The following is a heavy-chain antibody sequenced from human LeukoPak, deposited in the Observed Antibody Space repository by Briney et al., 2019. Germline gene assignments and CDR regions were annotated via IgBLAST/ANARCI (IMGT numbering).Heavy chain of an antibody. V-gene: IGHV1-2*02. D-gene: IGHD3-22*01. CDR1: GYTFTGFY. Sequence: ASVKVSCKASGYTFTGFYIHWVRQAPGQGLEWMGWINTNSGGTNYAEKFQGRVTMTRDTSITTAYMELSGLTSDDTAVYYCARFYDSTGYFLDYGGQGTLVTVSS. J-gene: IGHJ4*02. CDR3: ARFYDSTGYFLDY. CDR2: INTNSGGT.